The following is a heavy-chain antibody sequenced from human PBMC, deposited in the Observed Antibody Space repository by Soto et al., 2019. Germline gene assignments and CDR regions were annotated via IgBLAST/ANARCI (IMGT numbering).Heavy chain of an antibody. CDR3: ARDLTTHDY. V-gene: IGHV3-23*01. J-gene: IGHJ4*02. CDR1: GFTFIDHA. CDR2: LGGIGA. Sequence: GGSLRLSCVGSGFTFIDHAITWVRQAPGKGLEWVSTLGGIGAFYADSVKGRFTISRDDSKNTVNLQMNSLRGEDTAIYYCARDLTTHDYWGQGTLVTVSS.